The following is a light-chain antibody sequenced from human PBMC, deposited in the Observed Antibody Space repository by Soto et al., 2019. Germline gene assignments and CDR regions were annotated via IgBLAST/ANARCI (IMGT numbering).Light chain of an antibody. Sequence: DIQMTQSPSSLSASVGDRVTVSCRASQSITTYLNWYQQKPGKAPKLLIYAASRLQSGVPSRFSGSGSGTIFTLTISSLQPEHSATYYCQQSYSTPYTFGQGTKLEIK. J-gene: IGKJ2*01. CDR3: QQSYSTPYT. CDR2: AAS. V-gene: IGKV1-39*01. CDR1: QSITTY.